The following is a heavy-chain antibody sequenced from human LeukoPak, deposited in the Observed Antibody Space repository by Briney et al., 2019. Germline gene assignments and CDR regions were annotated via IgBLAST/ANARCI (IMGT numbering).Heavy chain of an antibody. CDR2: VSYDGSDK. CDR3: SRSQMVLRVTAVYYFDF. J-gene: IGHJ4*02. D-gene: IGHD3-10*01. Sequence: PGGSLRLSCTASGFNFRGYAMYWVRQAPGKGLEWVAVVSYDGSDKNYADSVKGRFTISRDNSQNTLYPQMNSLRVEDTAVYYLSRSQMVLRVTAVYYFDFCGQGTLVT. CDR1: GFNFRGYA. V-gene: IGHV3-30*04.